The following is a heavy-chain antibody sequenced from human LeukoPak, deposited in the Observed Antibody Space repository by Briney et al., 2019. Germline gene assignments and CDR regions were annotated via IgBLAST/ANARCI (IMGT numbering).Heavy chain of an antibody. CDR3: AKHSEYYYDSSGTRFDY. CDR1: GFTFSSYA. Sequence: GGSLRLSCAASGFTFSSYAMSWVRQAPGKGLDWVSGSSASGGTTDYADPVKGRFTISRDNSKNTLYLQMNSPRAEDTAVYYCAKHSEYYYDSSGTRFDYWGQGTLVTVSS. CDR2: SSASGGTT. D-gene: IGHD3-22*01. J-gene: IGHJ4*02. V-gene: IGHV3-23*01.